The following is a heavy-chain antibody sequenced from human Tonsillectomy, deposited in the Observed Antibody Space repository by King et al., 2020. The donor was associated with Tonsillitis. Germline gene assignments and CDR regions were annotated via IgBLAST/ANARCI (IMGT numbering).Heavy chain of an antibody. Sequence: QLVQSGAEVKKPGASVKVSCKASGYSFTTYTIHWVRQAPIQRFEWMAWIDAATGDTRYSQKFEGRVSLTRDSSASTAYMELSSLRSEDTAVYFCARSLGGRQIDYWGQGTLVTVSS. V-gene: IGHV1-3*01. CDR3: ARSLGGRQIDY. J-gene: IGHJ4*02. CDR1: GYSFTTYT. D-gene: IGHD1-26*01. CDR2: IDAATGDT.